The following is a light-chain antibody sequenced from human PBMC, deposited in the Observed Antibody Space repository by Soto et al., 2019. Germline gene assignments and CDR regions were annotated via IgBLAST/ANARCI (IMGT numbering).Light chain of an antibody. Sequence: QPVLTQPASVSGSPGQSITISCTGTSSDVGGYNYVSWYQQHPGKAPKLMIYDVSNRPSGVSNRFSGSKSGNTASLTISGLQAEDEADYYCSSYTSSSIDAVFGGGTKLTVL. CDR3: SSYTSSSIDAV. CDR1: SSDVGGYNY. V-gene: IGLV2-14*01. J-gene: IGLJ2*01. CDR2: DVS.